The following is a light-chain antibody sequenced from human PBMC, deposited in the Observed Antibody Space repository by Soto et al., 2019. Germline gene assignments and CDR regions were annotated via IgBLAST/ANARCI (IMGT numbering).Light chain of an antibody. CDR2: DVS. J-gene: IGLJ1*01. V-gene: IGLV2-14*01. CDR3: SSYTGSTSYV. CDR1: SSDVGGYNY. Sequence: QSVLTQPASVSGSPGQSITISCTGTSSDVGGYNYVSWYQQHPGKAPKLMIYDVSYRPSGVSNRFSGSKSGDTASLTISGLQAEYEADYSCSSYTGSTSYVFGTGTKVTVL.